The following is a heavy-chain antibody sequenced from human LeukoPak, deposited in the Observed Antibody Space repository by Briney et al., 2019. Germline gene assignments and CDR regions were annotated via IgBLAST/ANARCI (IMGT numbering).Heavy chain of an antibody. CDR2: IYSSGTT. Sequence: PSQTLSLTCTVSGGSVSSGDSYWSWIRQHPGKGLEWIGYIYSSGTTYYNPSLKSRLIISVGTSKNQFSLKLSSVTAADTAVYYCARAAQNWNNAPYFDFWGEETVVTVSS. D-gene: IGHD1/OR15-1a*01. CDR3: ARAAQNWNNAPYFDF. V-gene: IGHV4-31*03. J-gene: IGHJ4*02. CDR1: GGSVSSGDSY.